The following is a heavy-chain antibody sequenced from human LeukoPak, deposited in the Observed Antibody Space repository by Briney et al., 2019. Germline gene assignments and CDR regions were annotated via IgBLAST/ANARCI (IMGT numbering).Heavy chain of an antibody. CDR3: ARGGGSSSWYTWLDY. CDR2: IWYDGSNK. V-gene: IGHV3-33*01. J-gene: IGHJ4*02. CDR1: GFTFSSYG. Sequence: GGSLRLSCAASGFTFSSYGMHWVRQAPGKGLEWAAVIWYDGSNKYYADSVKGRFTISRDNSKNTLYLQMNSLRAEDTAVYYCARGGGSSSWYTWLDYWGQGTLVTVSS. D-gene: IGHD6-13*01.